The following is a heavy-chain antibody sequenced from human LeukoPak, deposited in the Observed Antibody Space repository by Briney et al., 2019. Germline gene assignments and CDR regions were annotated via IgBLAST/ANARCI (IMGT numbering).Heavy chain of an antibody. Sequence: GGSLRLSCAASGFTFSSYEMNWVRQAPGKGLEWVSYISSSGSVIYYADSVEGRFTISRDNGKNSLYLQMNSLRAEDTAAYYCARDSGFGYYYFDYWGQGTLVTVSS. D-gene: IGHD3-10*01. CDR1: GFTFSSYE. J-gene: IGHJ4*02. V-gene: IGHV3-48*03. CDR2: ISSSGSVI. CDR3: ARDSGFGYYYFDY.